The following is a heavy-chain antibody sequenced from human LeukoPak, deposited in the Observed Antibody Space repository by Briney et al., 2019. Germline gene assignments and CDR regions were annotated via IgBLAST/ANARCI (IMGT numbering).Heavy chain of an antibody. CDR3: AREDDSSGYYSPNFDY. J-gene: IGHJ4*02. V-gene: IGHV1-2*02. D-gene: IGHD3-22*01. Sequence: ASVKVSCKASGYTFTSYYMHWVRQAPGQGLEWMGWINPNSGGTNYAQKFQGRVTMTRDTSISTAYMELSRLRSDGTAVYYCAREDDSSGYYSPNFDYWGQGTLVTVSS. CDR2: INPNSGGT. CDR1: GYTFTSYY.